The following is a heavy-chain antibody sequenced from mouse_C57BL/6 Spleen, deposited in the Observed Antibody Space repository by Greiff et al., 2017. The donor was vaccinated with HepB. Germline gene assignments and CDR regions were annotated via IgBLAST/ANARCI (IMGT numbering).Heavy chain of an antibody. D-gene: IGHD2-4*01. CDR3: ARDYDYDEARFAY. CDR1: GFTFSSYG. J-gene: IGHJ3*01. CDR2: ISSGGSYT. V-gene: IGHV5-6*02. Sequence: DVMLVESGGDLVKPGGSLKLSCAASGFTFSSYGMSWVRQTPDKRLEWVATISSGGSYTYYPDSVKGRFTISRDNAKNTLYLQMSSLKSEDTAMYYCARDYDYDEARFAYWGQGTLVTVSA.